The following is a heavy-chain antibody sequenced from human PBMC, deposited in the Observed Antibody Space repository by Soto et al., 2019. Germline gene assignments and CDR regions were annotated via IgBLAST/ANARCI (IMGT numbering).Heavy chain of an antibody. CDR3: ATEGGSPPPGYYYGMDV. D-gene: IGHD6-13*01. CDR2: IYPGDSDT. J-gene: IGHJ6*02. Sequence: GESLKISCKGSGYSFTSYWIGWVRQMPGKGLEWMGIIYPGDSDTRYSPSFQGQVTISADKSISTAYLQWGSLKASDTAMYYCATEGGSPPPGYYYGMDVWGQGTTVTLSS. CDR1: GYSFTSYW. V-gene: IGHV5-51*01.